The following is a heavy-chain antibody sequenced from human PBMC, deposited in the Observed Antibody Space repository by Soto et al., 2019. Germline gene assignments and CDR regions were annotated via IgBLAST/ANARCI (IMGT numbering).Heavy chain of an antibody. J-gene: IGHJ6*02. CDR3: ARTPAAIHYYYYGMDV. V-gene: IGHV1-69*13. D-gene: IGHD2-2*02. Sequence: VASVKVSCKASGGTFSSYAISWVRQAPGQGLEWMGGIIPIFGTANYAQKFQGRVTITADESTSTAYMELSSLRSEDTAVYYCARTPAAIHYYYYGMDVWGQGTTVTVSS. CDR2: IIPIFGTA. CDR1: GGTFSSYA.